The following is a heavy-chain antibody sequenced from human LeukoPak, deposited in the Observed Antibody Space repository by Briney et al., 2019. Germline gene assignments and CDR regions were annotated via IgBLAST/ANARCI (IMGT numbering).Heavy chain of an antibody. Sequence: ASVTVSCKASGYTFTRYFIHWVRQAPGRGLEWMGTINPSGGSTGYAQKFQGRVTMTRDTSTSTVYMELSSLRSEDTAVYYCAREGGGGIDIEPSFDYWGQGTLATVSS. D-gene: IGHD2-15*01. CDR2: INPSGGST. CDR3: AREGGGGIDIEPSFDY. V-gene: IGHV1-46*01. CDR1: GYTFTRYF. J-gene: IGHJ4*02.